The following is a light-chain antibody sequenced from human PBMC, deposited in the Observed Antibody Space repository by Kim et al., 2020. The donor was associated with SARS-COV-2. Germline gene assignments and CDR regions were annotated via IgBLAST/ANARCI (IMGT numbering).Light chain of an antibody. CDR2: GAS. CDR3: QQYGSLYT. J-gene: IGKJ2*01. V-gene: IGKV3-20*01. Sequence: PGERAHLSGRARQRFSCSYLAGYQQKRGQAPRLLIYGASSRATGIPDRFSGSVSGTDFTLTISRLEPEDFAVYYCQQYGSLYTFGQGTKLE. CDR1: QRFSCSY.